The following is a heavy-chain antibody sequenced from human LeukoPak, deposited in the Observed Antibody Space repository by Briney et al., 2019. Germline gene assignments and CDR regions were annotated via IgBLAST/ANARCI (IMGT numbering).Heavy chain of an antibody. J-gene: IGHJ6*02. V-gene: IGHV4-34*01. CDR2: INHSGST. Sequence: GSLRLSCAASGFTFSSYWMSWVRQAPGKGLEWIGEINHSGSTNYNPSLKSRVTISVDTSKNQFSLKLSSVTAADTAVYYCARRSGSGPYYYYYYGMDVWGQGTTVTVSS. CDR3: ARRSGSGPYYYYYYGMDV. CDR1: GFTFSSYW. D-gene: IGHD3-10*01.